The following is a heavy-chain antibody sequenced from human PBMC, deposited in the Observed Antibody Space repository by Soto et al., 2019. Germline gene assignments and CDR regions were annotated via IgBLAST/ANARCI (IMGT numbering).Heavy chain of an antibody. J-gene: IGHJ6*02. D-gene: IGHD2-15*01. V-gene: IGHV1-18*01. Sequence: ASVKVSCKASGYTFTSYGISWVRQAPGQGLKWMGWISAYNGNTNYAQKLQGRVTITRDTSTSTAYMELSSLRSEDTAVYYCARDAGGSRNYYYYYGMDVWGQGTTVTVSS. CDR3: ARDAGGSRNYYYYYGMDV. CDR1: GYTFTSYG. CDR2: ISAYNGNT.